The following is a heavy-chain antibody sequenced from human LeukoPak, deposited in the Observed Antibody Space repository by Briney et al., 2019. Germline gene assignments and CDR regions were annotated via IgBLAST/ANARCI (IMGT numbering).Heavy chain of an antibody. J-gene: IGHJ4*02. CDR2: IWYDGSHD. V-gene: IGHV3-33*06. Sequence: QAGTSLRLSCAASGFTFSHYAMHWVRQAPGKGLEWVAVIWYDGSHDTYTDSVKGRFTVSRDNFKNALHLQMNSLRVEDTAVYYCAKEGDYCSSSGCHKRGIDHWGQGTLVTVSS. CDR3: AKEGDYCSSSGCHKRGIDH. D-gene: IGHD2-2*01. CDR1: GFTFSHYA.